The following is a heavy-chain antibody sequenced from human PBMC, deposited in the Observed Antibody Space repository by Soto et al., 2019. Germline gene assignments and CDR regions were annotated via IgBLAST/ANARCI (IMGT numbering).Heavy chain of an antibody. V-gene: IGHV3-23*01. CDR2: ISGSDGKT. D-gene: IGHD3-3*01. J-gene: IGHJ4*02. CDR3: VRWSYLDY. Sequence: GGSLRLSSAASGFSFISYAMSWVRQAPGKGLEWVSTISGSDGKTFYADSVKGRFSISRDTSKNMLYLQMNNLRGDDTAVYYCVRWSYLDYWGQGTRVTVSS. CDR1: GFSFISYA.